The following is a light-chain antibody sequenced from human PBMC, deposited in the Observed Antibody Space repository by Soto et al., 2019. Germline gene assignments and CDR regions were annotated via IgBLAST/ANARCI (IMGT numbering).Light chain of an antibody. J-gene: IGLJ2*01. CDR2: EVS. CDR3: SSYAGRNNFVV. Sequence: QSALTQPPSASGSPGQSVTISCTGTSSDVGGYNYVSWYQQHPGKAPKRMIYEVSKRPSGVPDRFSGSKSGNTASLTVSGLQAEDGADYYCSSYAGRNNFVVFGGGTKLTVL. V-gene: IGLV2-8*01. CDR1: SSDVGGYNY.